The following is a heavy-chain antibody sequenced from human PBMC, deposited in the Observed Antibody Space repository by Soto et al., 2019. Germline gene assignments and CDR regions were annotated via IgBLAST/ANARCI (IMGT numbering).Heavy chain of an antibody. D-gene: IGHD3-9*01. CDR1: GFTFSSYA. J-gene: IGHJ3*02. CDR3: ARDVLLLRYLYVFDI. V-gene: IGHV3-30-3*01. Sequence: QVQLVESGGGVVQPGRSLRLSCAASGFTFSSYAMHWVRQAPGKGLEWVTLISYDGSTKYNADSVKGRFTISRVNSKNTLYLEMNSLRAEDTAVYYCARDVLLLRYLYVFDIWGQGTMVTVSS. CDR2: ISYDGSTK.